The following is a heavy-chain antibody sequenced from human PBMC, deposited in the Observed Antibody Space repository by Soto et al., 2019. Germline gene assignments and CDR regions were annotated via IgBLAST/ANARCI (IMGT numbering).Heavy chain of an antibody. V-gene: IGHV3-9*01. J-gene: IGHJ4*02. Sequence: GGSLRLSCAASGFTFDDYAMHWVRQAPGKGLEWVSGISWNSGSIGYADSVKGRFTISRDNAKNSLYLQMNSLRAEDTALYYCAKGPVAWCSSTSCSFDYWGQGTLVTVSS. D-gene: IGHD2-2*01. CDR1: GFTFDDYA. CDR2: ISWNSGSI. CDR3: AKGPVAWCSSTSCSFDY.